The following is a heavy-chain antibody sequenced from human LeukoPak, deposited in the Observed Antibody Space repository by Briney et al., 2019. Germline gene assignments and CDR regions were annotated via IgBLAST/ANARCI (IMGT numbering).Heavy chain of an antibody. CDR3: ARLGYYYDSSGYYHFDY. CDR1: GGSISSYY. V-gene: IGHV4-59*08. D-gene: IGHD3-22*01. Sequence: SETLSLTCTVSGGSISSYYWSWIRQPPGKGLEWIGYIYYSGSTNYNPSLKSRATISVDTSKNQFSLKLSSVTAADTAVYYCARLGYYYDSSGYYHFDYWGQGTLVTVSS. CDR2: IYYSGST. J-gene: IGHJ4*02.